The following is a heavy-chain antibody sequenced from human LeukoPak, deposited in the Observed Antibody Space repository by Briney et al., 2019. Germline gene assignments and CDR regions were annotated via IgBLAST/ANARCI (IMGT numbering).Heavy chain of an antibody. D-gene: IGHD6-19*01. V-gene: IGHV3-21*01. CDR3: ARDSSGSFFDY. CDR1: GFTFSSYS. J-gene: IGHJ4*02. CDR2: ISSSSYI. Sequence: GGSLRLSCAASGFTFSSYSMNWVRRAPGKGLEWVSSISSSSYIYYADSVKGRFTISRDNAKNSLYLQMNSLRAEDTAVYYCARDSSGSFFDYWGQGTLVTVSS.